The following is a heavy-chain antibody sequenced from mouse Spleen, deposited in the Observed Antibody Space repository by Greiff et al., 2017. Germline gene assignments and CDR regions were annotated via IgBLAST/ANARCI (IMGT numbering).Heavy chain of an antibody. D-gene: IGHD2-1*01. Sequence: QVQLKESGPELVKPGASVKISCKASGYSFTSYYIHWVKQRPGQGLEWIGWIYPGSGNTKYNEKFKGKATLTADTSSSTAYMQLSSLTSEDSAVYYCASLNYDYAMDYWGQGTSVAVSS. CDR2: IYPGSGNT. V-gene: IGHV1-66*01. J-gene: IGHJ4*01. CDR3: ASLNYDYAMDY. CDR1: GYSFTSYY.